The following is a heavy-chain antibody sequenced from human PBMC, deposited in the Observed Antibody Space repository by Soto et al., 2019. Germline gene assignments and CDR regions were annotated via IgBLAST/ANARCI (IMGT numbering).Heavy chain of an antibody. CDR2: IYYSGST. CDR1: GGSISSYY. D-gene: IGHD5-12*01. V-gene: IGHV4-59*08. J-gene: IGHJ4*02. CDR3: ARAGRDGYNAFDY. Sequence: PSETLSLTCTVSGGSISSYYWSWIRQPPGKGLEWIGYIYYSGSTNYNPSLKSRVTISVDTSKNQFSLKLSSVTAADTAVYYCARAGRDGYNAFDYWGQGTLVTVSS.